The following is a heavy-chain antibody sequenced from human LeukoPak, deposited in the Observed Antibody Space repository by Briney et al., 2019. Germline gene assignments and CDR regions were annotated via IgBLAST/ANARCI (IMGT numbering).Heavy chain of an antibody. J-gene: IGHJ6*02. V-gene: IGHV1-69*13. D-gene: IGHD4-17*01. Sequence: SVKVSCKASGGTFSSYAISWVRQAPGQGLEWMGGIIPIFGTANYAQKFQGRVTITADESTSTAYMELSSLRSEDTAVYYCARCRDYAENYYYYGMDVWGQGTTVTVSS. CDR2: IIPIFGTA. CDR1: GGTFSSYA. CDR3: ARCRDYAENYYYYGMDV.